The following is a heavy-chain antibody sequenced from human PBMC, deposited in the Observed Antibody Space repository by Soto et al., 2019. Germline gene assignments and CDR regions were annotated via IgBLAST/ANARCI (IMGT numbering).Heavy chain of an antibody. V-gene: IGHV4-39*02. Sequence: SETLSLTCSVSGGSISYNSYDWGWIRQPPGKGLEWIGGIFYTGTTYYSPSLKDRVTMSMDTSKNSFSVNLTSVTAADTAVYYCARGGSNDWQVAFDIWGQGTMVTVSS. D-gene: IGHD3-9*01. CDR1: GGSISYNSYD. J-gene: IGHJ3*02. CDR2: IFYTGTT. CDR3: ARGGSNDWQVAFDI.